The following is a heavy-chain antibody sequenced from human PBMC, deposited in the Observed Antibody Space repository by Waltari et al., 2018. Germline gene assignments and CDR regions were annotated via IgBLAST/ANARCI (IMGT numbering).Heavy chain of an antibody. CDR2: FSYDANT. Sequence: QLQLQESGPGLVKPSETLSITCSVPGGSISSPSYYWGWIRQPPGKGLEWIGSFSYDANTYYNPSLKSRITISVDTSKNQFSLQLRSVTAADTAIYYCARPGRVGGGSLMGLDYWGQGTLVTVSS. CDR3: ARPGRVGGGSLMGLDY. J-gene: IGHJ4*02. CDR1: GGSISSPSYY. D-gene: IGHD2-15*01. V-gene: IGHV4-39*01.